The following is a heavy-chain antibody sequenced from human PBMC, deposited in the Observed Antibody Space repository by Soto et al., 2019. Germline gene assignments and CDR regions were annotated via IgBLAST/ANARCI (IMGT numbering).Heavy chain of an antibody. D-gene: IGHD2-2*01. CDR3: ARDCSRTVYYYYGMDV. V-gene: IGHV4-59*01. J-gene: IGHJ6*02. CDR1: GGSISSYY. CDR2: IYYSGST. Sequence: QVQLQESCPGLVKPSETLSLTCTVSGGSISSYYWSWIRQPPGKGLEWIGYIYYSGSTNYNPSLKSRVTISVDTAKNQFSLKLSSVTAAATAVYYCARDCSRTVYYYYGMDVWGQGTTVTVSS.